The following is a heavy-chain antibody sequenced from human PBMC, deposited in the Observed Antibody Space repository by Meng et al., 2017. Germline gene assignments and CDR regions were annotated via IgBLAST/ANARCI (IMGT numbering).Heavy chain of an antibody. V-gene: IGHV1-18*01. J-gene: IGHJ5*02. CDR2: ISAYNGNT. Sequence: ASVKVSCKASGYTFTSYGISWVRQAPGQGLEWMGWISAYNGNTNYAQKLQGRVTMTTDTSTSTAYMELRSLRSDDTAAYYCARDLMLVVPAAIFSVSPDFDPWGQGTLVTVSS. D-gene: IGHD2-2*01. CDR3: ARDLMLVVPAAIFSVSPDFDP. CDR1: GYTFTSYG.